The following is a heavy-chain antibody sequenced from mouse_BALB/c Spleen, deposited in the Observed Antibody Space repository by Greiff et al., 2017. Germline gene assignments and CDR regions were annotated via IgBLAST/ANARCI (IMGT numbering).Heavy chain of an antibody. CDR2: ISDGGSYT. J-gene: IGHJ2*01. Sequence: EVQLVESGGGLVKPGGSLKLSCAASGFTFSDYYMYWVRQTPEKRLEWVATISDGGSYTYYPDSVKGRFTISRDNAKNNLYLQMSSLKSEDTAMYYCARGYGSSFDYWGQGTTLTVSS. CDR1: GFTFSDYY. CDR3: ARGYGSSFDY. D-gene: IGHD1-1*01. V-gene: IGHV5-4*02.